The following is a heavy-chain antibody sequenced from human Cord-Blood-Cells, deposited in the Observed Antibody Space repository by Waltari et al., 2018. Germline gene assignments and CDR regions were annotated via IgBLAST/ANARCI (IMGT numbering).Heavy chain of an antibody. CDR3: ARVDYSSSSRWFDP. CDR1: GYTFTGYY. V-gene: IGHV1-2*02. CDR2: INPNSGGT. Sequence: QVQLVQSGAEVKKPGASVKVSCKASGYTFTGYYMHWVRQAPGQGLEWMGGINPNSGGTNYAQKLQGRGTMTRDTAISTAYMELSRLRSDDTAVYYCARVDYSSSSRWFDPWGQGTLVTVSS. D-gene: IGHD6-6*01. J-gene: IGHJ5*02.